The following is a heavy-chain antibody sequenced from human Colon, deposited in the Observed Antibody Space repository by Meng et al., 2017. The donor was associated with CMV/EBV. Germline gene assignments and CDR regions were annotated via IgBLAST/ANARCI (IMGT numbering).Heavy chain of an antibody. Sequence: GSLRLSCAASGLTFNGYGLHWVRQAPGKGLEWVAFIGSDGSIKRYTDSVKGRFNISRDNSKNTLWLQMHSLRPEDTALYYCAREGFSNFDYWGQGTLVTVSS. J-gene: IGHJ4*02. CDR3: AREGFSNFDY. V-gene: IGHV3-30*02. D-gene: IGHD4-11*01. CDR2: IGSDGSIK. CDR1: GLTFNGYG.